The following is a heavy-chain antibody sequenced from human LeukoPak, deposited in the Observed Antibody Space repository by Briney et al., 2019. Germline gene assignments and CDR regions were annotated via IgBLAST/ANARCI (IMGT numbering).Heavy chain of an antibody. Sequence: ASVKVSCKASGGTFSSYAISWVRQAPGQGLEWMGGIIPIFGTANYAQKFQGRVTITADKSTSTAYMELSSLRSEDTAVYYCARVGDSWGEYYYYYMDVWGKGTTVTVSS. CDR1: GGTFSSYA. D-gene: IGHD3-16*01. J-gene: IGHJ6*03. V-gene: IGHV1-69*06. CDR3: ARVGDSWGEYYYYYMDV. CDR2: IIPIFGTA.